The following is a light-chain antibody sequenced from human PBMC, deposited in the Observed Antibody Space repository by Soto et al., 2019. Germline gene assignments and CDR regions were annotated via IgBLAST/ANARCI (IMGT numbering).Light chain of an antibody. V-gene: IGLV3-21*04. CDR2: YDR. CDR3: QVRDSSSDHVV. J-gene: IGLJ2*01. Sequence: SYELTQPPSVSVAPGKTARITCGGNNIGSKSVHWYQQMPGQAPVLVIYYDRDRPSGIPERFSGSNSGSTATLTISRVEAGDEADYYCQVRDSSSDHVVFGGGTKLTVL. CDR1: NIGSKS.